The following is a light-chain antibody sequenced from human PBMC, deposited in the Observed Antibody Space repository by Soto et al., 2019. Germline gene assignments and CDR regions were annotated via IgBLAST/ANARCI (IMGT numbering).Light chain of an antibody. CDR3: QSYDSSLTTFV. J-gene: IGLJ1*01. V-gene: IGLV1-40*01. Sequence: QSVLAQPPSVSGAPGQRVAISCNGSSSNIGAEYDVHWYQQLPGTAPKRLIYGDNNRPSGVPDRFSGSKSGTSASLAITGLQPEDEADYYCQSYDSSLTTFVFGTGTKGTVL. CDR1: SSNIGAEYD. CDR2: GDN.